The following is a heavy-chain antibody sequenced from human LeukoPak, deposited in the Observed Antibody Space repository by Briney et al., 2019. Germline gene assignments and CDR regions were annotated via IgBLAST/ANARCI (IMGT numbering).Heavy chain of an antibody. D-gene: IGHD5-24*01. CDR2: INSDGSST. CDR1: GFTFSSYW. CDR3: ARVRNRDGYNYYYYYYMDV. V-gene: IGHV3-74*01. J-gene: IGHJ6*03. Sequence: GGSLRLSCAASGFTFSSYWMHWVRQAPGKGLVWVSRINSDGSSTSYADSVKGRFTISRDNAKNTLYLQMNCLRAEDTAVYYCARVRNRDGYNYYYYYYMDVWGKGTTVTVSS.